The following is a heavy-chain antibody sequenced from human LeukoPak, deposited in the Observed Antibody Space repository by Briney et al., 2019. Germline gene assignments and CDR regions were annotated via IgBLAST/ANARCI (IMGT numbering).Heavy chain of an antibody. J-gene: IGHJ4*02. CDR3: AKNSNHYGSGSYSDY. CDR2: ISGSGSNT. Sequence: TGGSLRLSCAASGFTFSSYAMDWVRQAPGKGLEWVSSISGSGSNTNYADSVKGRFTISRDNSKNTLYLQMNSLGAEDTALYYCAKNSNHYGSGSYSDYWGQGTLVTVSS. CDR1: GFTFSSYA. V-gene: IGHV3-23*01. D-gene: IGHD3-10*01.